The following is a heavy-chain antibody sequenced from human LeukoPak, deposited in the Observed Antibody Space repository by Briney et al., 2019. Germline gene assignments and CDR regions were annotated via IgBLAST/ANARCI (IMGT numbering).Heavy chain of an antibody. CDR3: ARLMVRGVHFDY. Sequence: SETLSLTCIVSGYSIISDYFWGWVRQPPGKGPEWIGEINHSGSTYYNPSLKSRVTISVDTSKNQFSLKLSSVTAADTAVYYCARLMVRGVHFDYWGQGTLVTVSS. J-gene: IGHJ4*02. CDR1: GYSIISDYF. D-gene: IGHD3-10*01. V-gene: IGHV4-38-2*02. CDR2: INHSGST.